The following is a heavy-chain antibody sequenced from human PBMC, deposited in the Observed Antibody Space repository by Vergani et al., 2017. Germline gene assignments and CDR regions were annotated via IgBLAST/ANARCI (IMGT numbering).Heavy chain of an antibody. D-gene: IGHD5-24*01. CDR3: VRGGLATIYNWFDP. V-gene: IGHV3-7*01. J-gene: IGHJ5*01. Sequence: VQLVESGGGLVKPGGSLRLSCAASGFTFSDFSMSWVRQAPGKGLEWVANINQDGSEKYYVDSVKGRFTISRDNAKKFIYLQMNSLRADDTAVYYCVRGGLATIYNWFDPWGQGTRVTVSS. CDR1: GFTFSDFS. CDR2: INQDGSEK.